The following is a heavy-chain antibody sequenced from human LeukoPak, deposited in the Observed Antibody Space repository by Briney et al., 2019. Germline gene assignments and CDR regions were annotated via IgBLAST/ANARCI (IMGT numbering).Heavy chain of an antibody. CDR3: ARRDYYGSGSPDF. CDR2: INWNGDRT. Sequence: GGSLRLSCAASGFTFHDYDMSWVRQSPGKGLEWVSGINWNGDRTGYADSVKGRFTISRDNAKKSLYLQMHSLRAEDTALYYCARRDYYGSGSPDFWGQGTLVTVSS. V-gene: IGHV3-20*04. CDR1: GFTFHDYD. D-gene: IGHD3-10*01. J-gene: IGHJ4*02.